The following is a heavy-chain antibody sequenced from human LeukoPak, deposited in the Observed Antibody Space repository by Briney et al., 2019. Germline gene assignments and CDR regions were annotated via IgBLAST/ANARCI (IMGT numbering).Heavy chain of an antibody. D-gene: IGHD2-15*01. CDR1: GGSISSSSYY. CDR3: ARHRAYCSGGNCYLNWFDP. V-gene: IGHV4-39*01. Sequence: SETLSLTCTVSGGSISSSSYYWGWIRQPPGKGLEWIGSIYYSGSTYYNPSLKSRVTMSADTSNNQFSLKLSSVTAADTALYYCARHRAYCSGGNCYLNWFDPWGQGTLVTVSS. CDR2: IYYSGST. J-gene: IGHJ5*02.